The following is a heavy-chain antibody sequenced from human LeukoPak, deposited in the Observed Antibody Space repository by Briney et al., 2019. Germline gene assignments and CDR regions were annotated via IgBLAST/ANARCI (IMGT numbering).Heavy chain of an antibody. CDR1: GGTFSSYA. CDR2: IIPIFGTA. V-gene: IGHV1-69*13. D-gene: IGHD1-26*01. Sequence: SVKVSCKASGGTFSSYAISWVRQAPGQGLEWMGGIIPIFGTANYAQKFQGGVTITADESTSTAYMELSSLRSEDTAVYYCARTSGSYFPGSDAFDIWGQGTMVTVSS. J-gene: IGHJ3*02. CDR3: ARTSGSYFPGSDAFDI.